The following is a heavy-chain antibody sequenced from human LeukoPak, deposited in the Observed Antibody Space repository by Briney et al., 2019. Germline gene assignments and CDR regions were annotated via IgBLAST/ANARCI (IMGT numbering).Heavy chain of an antibody. J-gene: IGHJ4*02. D-gene: IGHD3-10*01. CDR1: GFTFNNYG. CDR3: AKDATEFGDAHFDS. V-gene: IGHV3-33*06. CDR2: IWNDGSKE. Sequence: GGSLRLSCAASGFTFNNYGMHWVRQAPGKGLEWLAVIWNDGSKEYYEDFAKGRFTTSRDNSRNTRYLQMNSLRAEDTAVYYCAKDATEFGDAHFDSWVQGTLVPVSS.